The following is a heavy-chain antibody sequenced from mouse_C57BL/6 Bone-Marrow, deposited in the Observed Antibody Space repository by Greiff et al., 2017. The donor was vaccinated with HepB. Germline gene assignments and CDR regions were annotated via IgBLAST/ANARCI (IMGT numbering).Heavy chain of an antibody. V-gene: IGHV5-12*01. Sequence: EVQRVESGGGLVQPGGSLKLSCAASGFTFSDYYMYWVRQTPEKRLEWVAYISNGGGSTYYPDTVKGRFTISRDNAKNTLYLQMSRLKSEDTAMYYCARELTGKAWFAYWGQGTLVTVSA. CDR1: GFTFSDYY. CDR3: ARELTGKAWFAY. J-gene: IGHJ3*01. CDR2: ISNGGGST. D-gene: IGHD4-1*01.